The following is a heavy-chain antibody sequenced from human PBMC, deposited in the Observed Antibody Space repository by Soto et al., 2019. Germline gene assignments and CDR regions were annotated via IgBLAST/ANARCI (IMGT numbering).Heavy chain of an antibody. CDR2: IGTAGDT. V-gene: IGHV3-13*04. CDR1: GFTLSSYD. D-gene: IGHD1-26*01. CDR3: ARGRGADFDF. J-gene: IGHJ4*02. Sequence: EVQLVESGGGLVQPGGSLRLSCAASGFTLSSYDMHWVRQATGKGLEWVSGIGTAGDTYYPGSVKGRFTISRENAKNSLYLQMNSLRAGDTAVYYCARGRGADFDFWGPGTLVTVSS.